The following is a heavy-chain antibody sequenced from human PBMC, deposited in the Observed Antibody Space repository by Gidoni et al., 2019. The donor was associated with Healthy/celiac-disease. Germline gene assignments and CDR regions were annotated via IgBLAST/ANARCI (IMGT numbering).Heavy chain of an antibody. CDR1: GGSISSGSYY. Sequence: QVQLQESGPGLVTPSQTLSLTCTVSGGSISSGSYYWSWIRQPAGKGLEWIGRIYTSGSNNYNPSLKSRVTISVDTSKNQFALKLSSVTAADTAVYYCARELLWFGVDYWGQGTLVTVSS. V-gene: IGHV4-61*02. CDR2: IYTSGSN. J-gene: IGHJ4*02. CDR3: ARELLWFGVDY. D-gene: IGHD3-10*01.